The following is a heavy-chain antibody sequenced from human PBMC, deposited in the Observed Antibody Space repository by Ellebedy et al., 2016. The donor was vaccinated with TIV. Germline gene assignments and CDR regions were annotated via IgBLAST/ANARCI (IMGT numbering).Heavy chain of an antibody. CDR3: AREIGGGGSA. J-gene: IGHJ5*02. Sequence: GGSLRLSXAASGFTFSSYAMNWVRQAPGKGLEWVANINQDASTRYYVDSVKGRFTISRDNAKNSLYLQMNTLRAEDTAVYYCAREIGGGGSAWGQGTLVTVSS. D-gene: IGHD2-15*01. CDR1: GFTFSSYA. V-gene: IGHV3-7*01. CDR2: INQDASTR.